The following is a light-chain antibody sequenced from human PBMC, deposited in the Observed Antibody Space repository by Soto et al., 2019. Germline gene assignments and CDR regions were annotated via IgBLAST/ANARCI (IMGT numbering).Light chain of an antibody. CDR1: SSNIGAGYD. CDR2: GNS. Sequence: QSVLTQPPSVSGAPGQRVTISCTGSSSNIGAGYDVHWYQQLPGTAPKLLIYGNSNRPSGFPDRFSGSKSGTSASLAITGLQAEDEADYYCQSYDSSPVVFGGGTKLTVL. V-gene: IGLV1-40*01. J-gene: IGLJ2*01. CDR3: QSYDSSPVV.